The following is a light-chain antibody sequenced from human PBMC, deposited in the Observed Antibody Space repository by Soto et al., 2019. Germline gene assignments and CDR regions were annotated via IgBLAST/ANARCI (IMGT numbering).Light chain of an antibody. J-gene: IGKJ1*01. Sequence: EIVLTQSPATLSLSPGERATLSCRASQTVSYYLAWYQQRPGQAPSLLIYGASKRATGIPARFSGSGSGTDFTLTISRLEPEDFAVYYCQQYGSSPRTFGQGTKVDNK. V-gene: IGKV3-20*01. CDR3: QQYGSSPRT. CDR1: QTVSYY. CDR2: GAS.